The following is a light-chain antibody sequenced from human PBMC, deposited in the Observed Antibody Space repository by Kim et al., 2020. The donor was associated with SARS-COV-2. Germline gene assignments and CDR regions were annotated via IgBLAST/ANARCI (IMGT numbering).Light chain of an antibody. CDR1: QSISRY. J-gene: IGKJ2*01. CDR2: AAS. Sequence: DIQMTQYPSSLSASVGDRVTITCRTSQSISRYLNWYQQKPGKAPKLLIYAASSLESGVPSRFSGSGSGTDFTLTINSLQPEDFATYYCQQSHSTPPYTFGQGTKLEI. V-gene: IGKV1-39*01. CDR3: QQSHSTPPYT.